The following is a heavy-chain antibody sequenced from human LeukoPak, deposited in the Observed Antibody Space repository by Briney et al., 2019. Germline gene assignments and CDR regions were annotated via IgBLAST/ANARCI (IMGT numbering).Heavy chain of an antibody. D-gene: IGHD1-20*01. Sequence: GRSLRLSCAASGFTFSSYAMHWVRQAPGKGLEWVAVISYDGSNKYYADSVKGRFTISRDNSKNTLYLQMNSLRAEDTAVYYCARPNNWNDVGGFYWGQGTLVTASS. CDR2: ISYDGSNK. CDR1: GFTFSSYA. CDR3: ARPNNWNDVGGFY. V-gene: IGHV3-30-3*01. J-gene: IGHJ4*02.